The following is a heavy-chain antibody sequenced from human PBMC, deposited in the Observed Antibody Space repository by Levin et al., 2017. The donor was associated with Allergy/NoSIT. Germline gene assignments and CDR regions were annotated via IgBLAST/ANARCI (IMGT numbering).Heavy chain of an antibody. Sequence: SETLSLTCAVYGGSFSGYYWSWIRQPPGKGLEWIGEINHSGSTNYNPSLKSRVTISVDTSKNQFSLKLSSVTAADTAVYYCTRGNQRSRILWFGRAGSLGELSSYYFDYWGQGTLVTVSS. D-gene: IGHD3-16*02. J-gene: IGHJ4*02. CDR1: GGSFSGYY. V-gene: IGHV4-34*01. CDR3: TRGNQRSRILWFGRAGSLGELSSYYFDY. CDR2: INHSGST.